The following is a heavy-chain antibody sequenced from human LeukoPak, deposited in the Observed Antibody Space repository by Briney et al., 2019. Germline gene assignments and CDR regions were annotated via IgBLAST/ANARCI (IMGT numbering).Heavy chain of an antibody. V-gene: IGHV3-30*02. J-gene: IGHJ4*02. CDR1: GFIFSRFG. Sequence: GGSLRLSCAASGFIFSRFGMHWVRQAPGKGLEWVAFMRYDGSNKYYSDFVKGRFTISRDNSNNMLYLEMSGLKIEDTAVYYCAKTLRAAINYFDYWGQGTLVTVAS. CDR3: AKTLRAAINYFDY. D-gene: IGHD3-10*01. CDR2: MRYDGSNK.